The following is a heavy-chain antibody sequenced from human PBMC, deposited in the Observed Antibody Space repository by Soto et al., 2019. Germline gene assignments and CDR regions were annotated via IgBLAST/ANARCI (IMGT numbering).Heavy chain of an antibody. J-gene: IGHJ6*02. D-gene: IGHD6-13*01. V-gene: IGHV1-69*06. CDR2: IIPIFGTA. CDR3: ATSQAAAPPYYYYGMDV. Sequence: QVQLVQSGAEVKKPGSSVKVSCKASGGTFSSYAISWVRQAPGQGLEWMGGIIPIFGTANYAQKFQGRVTITADKYTSRADMELSSLRSDETTVEYCATSQAAAPPYYYYGMDVWGQGTTVTVSS. CDR1: GGTFSSYA.